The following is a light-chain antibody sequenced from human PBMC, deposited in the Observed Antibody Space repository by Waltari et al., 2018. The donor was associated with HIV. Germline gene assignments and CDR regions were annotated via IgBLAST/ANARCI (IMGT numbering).Light chain of an antibody. V-gene: IGLV1-44*01. Sequence: QSVLTQPPSASGTPGQRVTIPCSGSGSNIGSNYVNWYQQLPGTAPKLLIYSNNQRPSGVPDRFSGSKSGTSASLAISGLQSEDDADYYCAAWDDSLNGPMFGGGTKLTVL. CDR1: GSNIGSNY. CDR3: AAWDDSLNGPM. J-gene: IGLJ3*02. CDR2: SNN.